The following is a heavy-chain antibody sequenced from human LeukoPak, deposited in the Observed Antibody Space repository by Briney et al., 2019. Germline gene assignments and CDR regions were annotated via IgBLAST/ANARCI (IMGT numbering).Heavy chain of an antibody. CDR3: ARWAGRCGGDCQSEDP. Sequence: PGGSLRLSCVGSGFTFSTSWMHWVRQAPGKGPEYVAYINQDGSETNYVDSVKGRFTISRDNTRNSLFLQMYSLRDEDTAVYYCARWAGRCGGDCQSEDPWGLGTLIIVPS. J-gene: IGHJ5*02. D-gene: IGHD2-21*02. CDR2: INQDGSET. V-gene: IGHV3-7*01. CDR1: GFTFSTSW.